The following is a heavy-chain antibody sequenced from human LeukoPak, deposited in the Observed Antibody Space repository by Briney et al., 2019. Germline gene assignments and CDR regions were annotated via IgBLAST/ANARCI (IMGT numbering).Heavy chain of an antibody. Sequence: PSETLSLTCSVSGGSISFYYWSWIRQSPGKGLEWIGYVYSSGSTNYNPSLKSRVTISVDTSKNQFSLKLSSVTAADTAVYYCARGGYSSSWYVLYYFDYWGQGTLVTVSS. CDR2: VYSSGST. V-gene: IGHV4-59*12. CDR1: GGSISFYY. CDR3: ARGGYSSSWYVLYYFDY. J-gene: IGHJ4*02. D-gene: IGHD6-13*01.